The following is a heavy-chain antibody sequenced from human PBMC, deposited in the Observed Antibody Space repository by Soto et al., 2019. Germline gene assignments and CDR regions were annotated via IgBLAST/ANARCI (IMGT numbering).Heavy chain of an antibody. CDR2: ISYDGSNK. J-gene: IGHJ4*02. V-gene: IGHV3-30*18. Sequence: QVQLVESGGGVVQPGRSLRLSCAASGFTFSSYCMHWVRQAPGKWLEGVAVISYDGSNKYFADSVKGRFTIYRDNSKNTLYLQMNSLRAEDTAVYYCAKDRDSSGYPSAEYYFDRSGQGNLVTVSS. CDR1: GFTFSSYC. CDR3: AKDRDSSGYPSAEYYFDR. D-gene: IGHD3-22*01.